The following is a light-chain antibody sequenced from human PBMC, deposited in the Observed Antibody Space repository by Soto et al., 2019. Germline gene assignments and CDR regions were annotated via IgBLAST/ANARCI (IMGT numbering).Light chain of an antibody. CDR2: DVS. J-gene: IGKJ3*01. V-gene: IGKV1-5*01. Sequence: DIQMTQSPSTLSASVGDRVTITCRASQIISSWLAWYQQKPGKAPKLLIYDVSTLGSGVPSRFSGSGSGTDFTLTISSLQPDDSATYYCQQLFTYPPTFGPGTKVDIK. CDR3: QQLFTYPPT. CDR1: QIISSW.